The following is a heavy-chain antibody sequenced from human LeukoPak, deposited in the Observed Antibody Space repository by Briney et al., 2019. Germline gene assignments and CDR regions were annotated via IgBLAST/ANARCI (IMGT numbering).Heavy chain of an antibody. CDR3: ARSRLSSSLNWFDP. V-gene: IGHV1-69*04. D-gene: IGHD6-13*01. Sequence: ASVKVSCTASGGTFSSYAISWVRQAPGQGLEWMGRIIPILGIANYAQKFQGRVTITADKSTSTAYMELSSLRSEDTAVYYCARSRLSSSLNWFDPWGQGTLVTVSS. CDR1: GGTFSSYA. CDR2: IIPILGIA. J-gene: IGHJ5*02.